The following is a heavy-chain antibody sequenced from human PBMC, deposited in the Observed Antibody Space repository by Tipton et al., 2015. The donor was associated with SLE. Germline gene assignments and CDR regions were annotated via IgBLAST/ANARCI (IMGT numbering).Heavy chain of an antibody. Sequence: SLRLSCAASGFPVINYAMTWVRQAPGKGLEWVSTIISNGDTTWYPDSVKGRFTISRDNTWNTLYLQMNSLRVEDTAIYYCAKESPWEESWGQGTLVSVSS. CDR2: IISNGDTT. J-gene: IGHJ4*02. V-gene: IGHV3-23*01. CDR3: AKESPWEES. D-gene: IGHD1-26*01. CDR1: GFPVINYA.